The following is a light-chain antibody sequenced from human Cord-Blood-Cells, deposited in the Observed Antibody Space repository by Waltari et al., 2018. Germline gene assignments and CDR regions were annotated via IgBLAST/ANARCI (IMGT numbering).Light chain of an antibody. Sequence: EIVLTQSPGTLSLSPGERATLSCRASQSVSSSYLAWYQQKPGQAPGLLIYGASSRATGIRDRFSGSGSGTDFTLTISRLEPEDFAVYYCQQYGSSPFTFGPGTKVDIK. CDR3: QQYGSSPFT. CDR1: QSVSSSY. J-gene: IGKJ3*01. V-gene: IGKV3-20*01. CDR2: GAS.